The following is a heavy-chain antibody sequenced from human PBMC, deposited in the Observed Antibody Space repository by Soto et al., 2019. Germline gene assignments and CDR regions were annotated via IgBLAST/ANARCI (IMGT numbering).Heavy chain of an antibody. Sequence: SETLSLTCTVSGGSISSYYWSWIRQPPGKGLEWIGYIYYSGSTNYNPSLKSRVTISVDTSKNQFSLKLSSVTAADTAVYYCARAAAAGNFPDPYYFDYWGQGTLVTVS. D-gene: IGHD6-13*01. V-gene: IGHV4-59*01. CDR2: IYYSGST. CDR1: GGSISSYY. CDR3: ARAAAAGNFPDPYYFDY. J-gene: IGHJ4*02.